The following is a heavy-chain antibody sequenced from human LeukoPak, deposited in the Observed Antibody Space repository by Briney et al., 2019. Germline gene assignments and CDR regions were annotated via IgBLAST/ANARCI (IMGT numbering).Heavy chain of an antibody. CDR3: AGVSLGMVRGVMYYFDY. J-gene: IGHJ4*02. V-gene: IGHV4-59*01. Sequence: PSETLSLTCTVSGGSISSYYWCWIRQPPGKGLEWIGYIYYSGSTNYNPSLKSRVPISVDTSKYQFSLKLSSVTAADTAVYYCAGVSLGMVRGVMYYFDYWGQGTLVTVSS. CDR2: IYYSGST. CDR1: GGSISSYY. D-gene: IGHD3-10*01.